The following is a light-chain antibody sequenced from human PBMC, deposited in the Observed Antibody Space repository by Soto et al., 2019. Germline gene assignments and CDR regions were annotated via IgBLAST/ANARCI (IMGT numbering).Light chain of an antibody. CDR1: QYVGNC. CDR3: QHYDTYSGT. V-gene: IGKV1-5*03. Sequence: DIQMTQSPSTLSASVGDRVTITCRASQYVGNCLAWYQQKPGTAPKLLIYRASTLESGVPSRFSVSGSGSDFALTINSLLPDDFATYFCQHYDTYSGTFGPETKVDIK. CDR2: RAS. J-gene: IGKJ3*01.